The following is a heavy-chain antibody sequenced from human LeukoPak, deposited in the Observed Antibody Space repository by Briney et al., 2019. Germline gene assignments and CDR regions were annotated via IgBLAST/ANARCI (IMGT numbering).Heavy chain of an antibody. CDR2: ISSSGSTI. V-gene: IGHV3-48*03. CDR1: GFTFSSYE. Sequence: GGSLGLSCAASGFTFSSYEMNWVRQAPGKGLEWVSYISSSGSTIYYADSVKGRFTISRDNAKNSLYLQMSSLRAEDTAVYFCARGRYSSSWYADYWGQGTLVTVSS. D-gene: IGHD6-13*01. J-gene: IGHJ4*02. CDR3: ARGRYSSSWYADY.